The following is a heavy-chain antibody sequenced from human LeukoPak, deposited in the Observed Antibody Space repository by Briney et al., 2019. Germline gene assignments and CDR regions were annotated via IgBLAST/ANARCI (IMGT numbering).Heavy chain of an antibody. D-gene: IGHD2-15*01. V-gene: IGHV1-69*05. CDR2: IIPIFGTA. Sequence: SSVKLSCKASGGTFSSYAISWVRRAPGQGLEWMGRIIPIFGTANYAQKFQGRVTITTYESTSTAYMELSSLRSEDTAVYYCAREVGGNWFDPWGQGTLVTVSS. J-gene: IGHJ5*02. CDR3: AREVGGNWFDP. CDR1: GGTFSSYA.